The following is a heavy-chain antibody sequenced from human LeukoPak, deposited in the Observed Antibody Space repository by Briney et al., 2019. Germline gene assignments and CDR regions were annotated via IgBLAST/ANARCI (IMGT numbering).Heavy chain of an antibody. CDR3: ARDQRTMIVVAKRSDGIDY. Sequence: ASVKVSCKASGYTLTSYGISWVRQAPGQGLEWMGWISAYNGNTNYAQKLQGRVTMTTDTSTSTAYMELRSLRSDDTAVYYCARDQRTMIVVAKRSDGIDYWGQGTLVTVSS. J-gene: IGHJ4*02. CDR2: ISAYNGNT. V-gene: IGHV1-18*01. D-gene: IGHD3-22*01. CDR1: GYTLTSYG.